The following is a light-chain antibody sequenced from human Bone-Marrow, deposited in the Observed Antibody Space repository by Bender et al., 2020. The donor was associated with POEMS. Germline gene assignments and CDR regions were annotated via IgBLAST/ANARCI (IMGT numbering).Light chain of an antibody. J-gene: IGLJ1*01. CDR3: CSYVGSSTFF. CDR2: FVT. CDR1: SSDIGGHNY. Sequence: QSALTQPRSVSGSPGRSVTISCSGASSDIGGHNYVSWYQQHPGKAPKLIIYFVTERPSGVPYRFSGSKSGSTASLTISGLQAEDEADYYCCSYVGSSTFFFGTGTEVSVL. V-gene: IGLV2-11*01.